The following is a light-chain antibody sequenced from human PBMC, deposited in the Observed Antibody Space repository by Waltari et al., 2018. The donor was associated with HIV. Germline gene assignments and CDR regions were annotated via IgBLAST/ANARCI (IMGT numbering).Light chain of an antibody. CDR3: QHYYSTPRA. Sequence: DIVLTQSPDSLAVSLGERASINCRSRQSLLYRSNNKNYLAWYQQKPGQPPKMLIHWASTRESGVPDRFSGSGSGTDFTLTISSLQAEDVAIYYCQHYYSTPRAFGQGTKLEIK. V-gene: IGKV4-1*01. J-gene: IGKJ2*01. CDR1: QSLLYRSNNKNY. CDR2: WAS.